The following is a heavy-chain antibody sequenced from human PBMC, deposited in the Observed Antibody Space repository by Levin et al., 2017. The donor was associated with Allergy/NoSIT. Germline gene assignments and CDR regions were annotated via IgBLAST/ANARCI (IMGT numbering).Heavy chain of an antibody. Sequence: SETLSLTCAVYGGSFSGYYWSWIRQPPGKGLEWIGEINHSGSTNYNPSLKSRVTISVDTSKNQFSLKLSSVTAADTAVYYCARGYYDSSGTPGYWGQGTLVTVSS. CDR3: ARGYYDSSGTPGY. V-gene: IGHV4-34*01. CDR1: GGSFSGYY. CDR2: INHSGST. J-gene: IGHJ4*02. D-gene: IGHD3-22*01.